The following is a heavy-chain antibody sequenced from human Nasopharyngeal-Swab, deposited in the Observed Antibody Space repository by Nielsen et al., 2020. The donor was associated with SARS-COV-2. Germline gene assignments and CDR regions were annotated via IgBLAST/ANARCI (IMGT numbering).Heavy chain of an antibody. CDR3: ARGGDGGLAHFDY. V-gene: IGHV4-59*01. CDR1: GGSISNYY. CDR2: IYNSGRT. D-gene: IGHD2-21*01. Sequence: ESLKISCTVSGGSISNYYWSWIRRPPGKRLEWIGYIYNSGRTTDYNPSLKSRVTISLDTSKNQFSLKLSSVTAADTAVYFCARGGDGGLAHFDYWGQGNLVTVSS. J-gene: IGHJ4*02.